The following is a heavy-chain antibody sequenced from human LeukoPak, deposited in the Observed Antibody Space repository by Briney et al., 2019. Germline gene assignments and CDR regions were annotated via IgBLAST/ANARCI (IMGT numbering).Heavy chain of an antibody. V-gene: IGHV4-39*07. CDR3: ASSRGRPNWFDP. J-gene: IGHJ5*02. CDR2: IYYSGST. CDR1: GGSISSGGYY. Sequence: SQTLSLTCTVSGGSISSGGYYWSWIRQPPGKGLEWIGSIYYSGSTYYNPSLKSRVTISVDTSKNQFSLKLSSVTAADTAVYYCASSRGRPNWFDPWGQGTLVTVSS. D-gene: IGHD1-26*01.